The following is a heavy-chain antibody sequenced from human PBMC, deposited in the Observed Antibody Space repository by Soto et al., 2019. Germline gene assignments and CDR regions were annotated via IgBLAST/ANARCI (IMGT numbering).Heavy chain of an antibody. D-gene: IGHD2-15*01. CDR2: IFSNDEK. Sequence: ESGPTLVNPTETLTLTCTASGFSLSNARMGVSWIRQPPGKALEWLAHIFSNDEKSYSTSLKSRLTISKDTSKRQVVLTMTNMDPVDTATYYCARARVVAAAPFWFDPWGQGTLVTVSS. CDR1: GFSLSNARMG. V-gene: IGHV2-26*01. J-gene: IGHJ5*02. CDR3: ARARVVAAAPFWFDP.